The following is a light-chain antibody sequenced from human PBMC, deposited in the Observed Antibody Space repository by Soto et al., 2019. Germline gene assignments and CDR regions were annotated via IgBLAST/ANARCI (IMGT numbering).Light chain of an antibody. J-gene: IGKJ4*01. V-gene: IGKV3-15*01. CDR1: QSFSSH. Sequence: EIVMTQSPATLSVSPGARATLSCRASQSFSSHLAWYQQKPGQAPRLLIYGASTRATGIPARFSGSGSGTEFTLTISSLQSEDYAVYYCQQYNNWPPLTFGGGTKVDIK. CDR2: GAS. CDR3: QQYNNWPPLT.